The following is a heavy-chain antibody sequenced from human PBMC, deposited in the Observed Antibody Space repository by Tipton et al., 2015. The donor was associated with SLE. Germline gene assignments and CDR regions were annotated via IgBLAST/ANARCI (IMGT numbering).Heavy chain of an antibody. CDR3: ARDFKGIVADYFDY. CDR2: IYYSGST. Sequence: TLSLTCTVPGGSISPYYWTWVRQPPGKGLEWIGFIYYSGSTNYNPSLKSRVTISVDTSKNQFSLKLSSVTAADTAVYYCARDFKGIVADYFDYWGQGTLVTVSS. V-gene: IGHV4-59*01. J-gene: IGHJ4*02. CDR1: GGSISPYY. D-gene: IGHD1-26*01.